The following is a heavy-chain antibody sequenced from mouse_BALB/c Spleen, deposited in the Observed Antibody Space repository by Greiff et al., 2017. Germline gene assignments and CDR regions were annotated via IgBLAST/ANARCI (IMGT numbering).Heavy chain of an antibody. J-gene: IGHJ4*01. Sequence: VQPVESGGGSVKPGGSPKLPRAAPGFVFSSYDMSWVRQTPEKRLEWVAYISSGGGSTYYPDTVKGRFTISRDNAKNTLYLKMSSLKSEDTAMYYCARQRGDYWGQGTSVTVSS. CDR2: ISSGGGST. CDR1: GFVFSSYD. CDR3: ARQRGDY. V-gene: IGHV5-12-1*01.